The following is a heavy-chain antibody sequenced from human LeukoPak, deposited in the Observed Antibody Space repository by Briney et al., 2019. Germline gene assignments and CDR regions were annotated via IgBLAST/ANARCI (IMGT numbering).Heavy chain of an antibody. CDR1: GGSFSGYY. Sequence: PSETLSLTCAVYGGSFSGYYWSWIRQPPGKGLEWIGEIKHSGSTNYNPSLKSRVTISVDTSKNQFSLKLSSVTAADTAVYYCARGPRNVVQLAWFDPWGQGTLVTVSS. V-gene: IGHV4-34*01. D-gene: IGHD5-18*01. J-gene: IGHJ5*02. CDR3: ARGPRNVVQLAWFDP. CDR2: IKHSGST.